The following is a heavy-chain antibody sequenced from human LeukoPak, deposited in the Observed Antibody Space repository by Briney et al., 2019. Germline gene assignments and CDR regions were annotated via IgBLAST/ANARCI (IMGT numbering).Heavy chain of an antibody. Sequence: SETLSLTCTVSGYSISNGYYWGWIRQPPGKGLEWIGSISHSGTTYYNPSFKSRITISLDTSKNQFSLKLRSVTAADTAFYYCEREGDVLGATIDSWGQGTLVTVSS. D-gene: IGHD1-26*01. CDR3: EREGDVLGATIDS. CDR2: ISHSGTT. J-gene: IGHJ4*02. V-gene: IGHV4-38-2*02. CDR1: GYSISNGYY.